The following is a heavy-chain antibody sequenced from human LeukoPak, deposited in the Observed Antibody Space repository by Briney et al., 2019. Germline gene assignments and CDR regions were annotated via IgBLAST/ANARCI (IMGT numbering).Heavy chain of an antibody. CDR2: IKSIADGGTT. V-gene: IGHV3-15*01. CDR3: TTDSYDYVWGSYRYSGEYYFDY. D-gene: IGHD3-16*02. J-gene: IGHJ4*02. CDR1: GFTFSNAW. Sequence: GGSLRLSCAASGFTFSNAWMSWVRQAPGKGLEWVGRIKSIADGGTTDYAAPVKGRFTISRDDSKYTVYLQMNSQKTEDTGVYYCTTDSYDYVWGSYRYSGEYYFDYWGQGTQVTVSS.